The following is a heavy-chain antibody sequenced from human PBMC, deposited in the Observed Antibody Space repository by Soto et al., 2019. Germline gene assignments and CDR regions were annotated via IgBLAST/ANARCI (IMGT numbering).Heavy chain of an antibody. D-gene: IGHD1-26*01. CDR3: ARAGWDRFDY. V-gene: IGHV3-74*01. CDR2: INSDGTTI. Sequence: EVQLVESGGGLVQPGGSLRLSCAASGFTFSNYWVHWVRQAPGKALMWVSRINSDGTTINYPDSVEGRFTISRDKAKNTVFLQMNSLRVEDTAGYYCARAGWDRFDYWGQGTLGTVSS. CDR1: GFTFSNYW. J-gene: IGHJ4*02.